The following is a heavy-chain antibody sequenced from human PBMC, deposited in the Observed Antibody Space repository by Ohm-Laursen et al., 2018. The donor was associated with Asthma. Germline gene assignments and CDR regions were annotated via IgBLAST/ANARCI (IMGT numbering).Heavy chain of an antibody. V-gene: IGHV7-4-1*02. CDR2: INTNTGKP. J-gene: IGHJ3*01. CDR1: GYTLSNYG. Sequence: ASVKVSCKASGYTLSNYGINWVRQAPGQGLEWMGWINTNTGKPSYAQGYTGRFVFSLDTAASTAYLQISSLEAEDSAVYFCAKVRTAGYDALDLWGQGTMVTVSS. D-gene: IGHD3-9*01. CDR3: AKVRTAGYDALDL.